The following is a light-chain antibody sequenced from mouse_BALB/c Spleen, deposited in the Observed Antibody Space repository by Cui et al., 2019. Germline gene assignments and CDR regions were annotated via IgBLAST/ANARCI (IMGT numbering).Light chain of an antibody. V-gene: IGKV6-23*01. CDR1: QDVGTA. Sequence: DIVMTQSHKFMSTSVGDRVSITCKASQDVGTAVAWYQQKPGQSPKLLIYWASTRHTGVPDRFTGSGSGTDFTLTSSNVQSEDLADYFCQQYSSYRTFGGGTKLEIK. CDR3: QQYSSYRT. J-gene: IGKJ1*01. CDR2: WAS.